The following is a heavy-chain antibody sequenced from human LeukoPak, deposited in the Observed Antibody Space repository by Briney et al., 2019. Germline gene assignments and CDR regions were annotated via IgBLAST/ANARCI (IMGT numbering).Heavy chain of an antibody. CDR1: GFTFSNAW. D-gene: IGHD2-8*02. V-gene: IGHV3-21*01. Sequence: PGGSLRLSCAASGFTFSNAWMNWVRQAPGKGLEWVSSISTSSSYIYYADSVKGRFTISRDNAKNSLYLQMNSLRAEDTAVYYCARDWVTGGYGFDYWGQGTLVTVSS. CDR3: ARDWVTGGYGFDY. CDR2: ISTSSSYI. J-gene: IGHJ4*02.